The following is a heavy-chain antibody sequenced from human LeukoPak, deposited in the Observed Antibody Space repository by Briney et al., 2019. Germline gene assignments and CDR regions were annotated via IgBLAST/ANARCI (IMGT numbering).Heavy chain of an antibody. CDR2: IWYDGSNK. CDR3: ARGDDILTTNWFDP. V-gene: IGHV3-33*01. CDR1: GFTFSSYG. D-gene: IGHD3-9*01. Sequence: GRSLRLSCAASGFTFSSYGMHWVRQAPGKGLEWEAVIWYDGSNKYYADSVKGRFTISRDNSKNTLYLQMNSLRAEDTAVYYCARGDDILTTNWFDPWGQGTLVTVSS. J-gene: IGHJ5*02.